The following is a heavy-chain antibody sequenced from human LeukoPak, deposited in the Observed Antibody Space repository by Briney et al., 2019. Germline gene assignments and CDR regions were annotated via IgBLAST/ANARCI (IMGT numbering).Heavy chain of an antibody. CDR1: GFIFSDYY. J-gene: IGHJ6*03. CDR3: AREDNVWNLLYNYYMDV. D-gene: IGHD1-1*01. CDR2: IDVRGDSI. Sequence: AGGSLRLSCAASGFIFSDYYMTWIRQAPGKGLEWVAHIDVRGDSILYADSVKGRFTISSDSAKNSLYLQMNSLRAEDTAVYYCAREDNVWNLLYNYYMDVSGKGTTVTVSS. V-gene: IGHV3-11*01.